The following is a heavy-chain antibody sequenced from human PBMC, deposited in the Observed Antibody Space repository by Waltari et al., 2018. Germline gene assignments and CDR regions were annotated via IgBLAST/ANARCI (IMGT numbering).Heavy chain of an antibody. J-gene: IGHJ5*02. CDR1: GFTFSSYA. CDR3: AKGQYCSGGSCYLRGWFDP. D-gene: IGHD2-15*01. V-gene: IGHV3-23*01. Sequence: EVQLLESGGGLVQPGGSLRLSCAASGFTFSSYAMSWVRQAPGKGREWVSAISGSGGSTYYADSVKGRFTISRDNSKNTLYLQMNSLRAEDTAVYYCAKGQYCSGGSCYLRGWFDPWGQGTLVTVSS. CDR2: ISGSGGST.